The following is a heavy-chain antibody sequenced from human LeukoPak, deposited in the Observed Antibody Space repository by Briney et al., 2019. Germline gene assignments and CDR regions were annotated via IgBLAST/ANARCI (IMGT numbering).Heavy chain of an antibody. V-gene: IGHV4-34*01. CDR1: GESFSDYY. CDR3: ARARGAALTWFDP. CDR2: INHIGGT. D-gene: IGHD1-26*01. Sequence: SETLSLSCAVYGESFSDYYLSCIREWLGEGVERIWEINHIGGTNYNPSLKSRVDTSVDASKNQFSLKLKSVTAADTAVYYCARARGAALTWFDPWGQGTLVTVSS. J-gene: IGHJ5*02.